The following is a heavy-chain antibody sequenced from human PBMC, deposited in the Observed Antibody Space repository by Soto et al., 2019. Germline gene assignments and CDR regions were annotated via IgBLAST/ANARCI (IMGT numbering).Heavy chain of an antibody. Sequence: PGESLKISCKASWYSFTSYWIGWVRQVPGKGLEWMGIIYPGDSDTRYSPSFQGQVTISADKSISTASLQWSSLKASDTAMYYCARIPSTGNYYFECLGQGTMVIVSS. D-gene: IGHD1-1*01. CDR2: IYPGDSDT. CDR1: WYSFTSYW. J-gene: IGHJ4*02. CDR3: ARIPSTGNYYFEC. V-gene: IGHV5-51*01.